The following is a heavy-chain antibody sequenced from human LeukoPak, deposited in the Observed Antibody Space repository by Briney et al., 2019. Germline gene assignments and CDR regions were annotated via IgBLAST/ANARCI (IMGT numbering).Heavy chain of an antibody. CDR3: ARAPRDFLDYYNYYMDV. Sequence: GGSLRLSCAASGFTFSSYEMNWVRQAPGKGLEWVSYISSSGSTIYYADPVKGRFIISRDNAQNSLFLQMNSLRAEDTAVYYCARAPRDFLDYYNYYMDVWGKGTTVTISS. D-gene: IGHD3/OR15-3a*01. CDR2: ISSSGSTI. V-gene: IGHV3-48*03. CDR1: GFTFSSYE. J-gene: IGHJ6*03.